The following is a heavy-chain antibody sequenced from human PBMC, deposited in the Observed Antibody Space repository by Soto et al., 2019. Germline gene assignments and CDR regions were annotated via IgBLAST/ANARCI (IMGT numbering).Heavy chain of an antibody. CDR3: ASAFRYCSGGSCYSPAY. J-gene: IGHJ4*02. V-gene: IGHV1-69*12. D-gene: IGHD2-15*01. Sequence: QVQLVQSGAEVKKPGSSVKVSCKASGGTFSSYAISWVRQAPGQGLEWMGGTIPIFGTANYAQKFQGRVTITADESTSKAYMELSSVRSEDTAVYYCASAFRYCSGGSCYSPAYWGQGTLVTFSS. CDR1: GGTFSSYA. CDR2: TIPIFGTA.